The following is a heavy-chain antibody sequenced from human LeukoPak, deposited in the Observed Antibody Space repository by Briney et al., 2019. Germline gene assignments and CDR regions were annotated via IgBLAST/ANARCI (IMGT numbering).Heavy chain of an antibody. V-gene: IGHV4-59*01. J-gene: IGHJ5*02. CDR3: ARTAAGDLIGWFDP. CDR1: GGSISSYY. Sequence: SETLSLTCTVSGGSISSYYWSWIRQPPGKGLEWIGYIHYSGSTNYNPSLKSRVTISVDTSKNQFSLKLSSVTAADTAVYYCARTAAGDLIGWFDPWGQGTLVTVSS. CDR2: IHYSGST. D-gene: IGHD6-13*01.